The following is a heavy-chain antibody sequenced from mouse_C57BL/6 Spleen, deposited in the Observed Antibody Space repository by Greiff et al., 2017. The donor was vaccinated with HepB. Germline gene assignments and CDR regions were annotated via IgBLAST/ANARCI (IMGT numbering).Heavy chain of an antibody. CDR3: TRVDEYDVGFAY. V-gene: IGHV14-4*01. CDR2: IDPENGDT. Sequence: EVQLQQSGAELVRPGASVKLSCTASGFNIKDDYMHWVKQRPEQGLEWIGWIDPENGDTEYASKFQGKATITADPSSNTAYLQLSSLTSEDTAVYYWTRVDEYDVGFAYWGQGTLVTVSA. D-gene: IGHD2-4*01. J-gene: IGHJ3*01. CDR1: GFNIKDDY.